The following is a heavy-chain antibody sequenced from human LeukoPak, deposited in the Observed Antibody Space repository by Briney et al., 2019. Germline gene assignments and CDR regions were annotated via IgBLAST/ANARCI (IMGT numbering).Heavy chain of an antibody. CDR1: GFIFSSYG. J-gene: IGHJ6*03. Sequence: GGSLRLSCAASGFIFSSYGMHWVRQAPDKGLEWVAFIRYDGSRKYYADSVKGRFTISRDNSKNTLYLQMNSLRAEDTAVYYCAKDARRYYYGSGNYYYYMDVWGKGTTVTVSS. CDR3: AKDARRYYYGSGNYYYYMDV. D-gene: IGHD3-10*01. V-gene: IGHV3-30*02. CDR2: IRYDGSRK.